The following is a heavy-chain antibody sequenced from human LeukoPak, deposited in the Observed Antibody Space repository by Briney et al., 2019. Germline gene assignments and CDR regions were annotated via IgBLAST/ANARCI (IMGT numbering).Heavy chain of an antibody. CDR1: GGSISSYY. D-gene: IGHD5-24*01. CDR3: ARTTSWLHGFDY. CDR2: IYYSGST. Sequence: SETLSLTCTVSGGSISSYYWSWIRQPPGKGLEWIGYIYYSGSTYYNPSLKSRVTISVDTSKNQFSLKLSSVTAADTAVYYCARTTSWLHGFDYWGQGTLVTVSS. V-gene: IGHV4-59*12. J-gene: IGHJ4*02.